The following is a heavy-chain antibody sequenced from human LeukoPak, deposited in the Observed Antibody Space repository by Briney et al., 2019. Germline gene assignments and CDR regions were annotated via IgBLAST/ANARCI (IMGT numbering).Heavy chain of an antibody. CDR1: GFTFSDYY. CDR3: ARSRLTIFGVVIINYYYMDV. Sequence: PGGSLRLSCAASGFTFSDYYMSWIRQAPGKGLEWVSYISSSGSTIYYADSVKGRFTISRDNAKNSLYLQMNSLRAEDTAVYYCARSRLTIFGVVIINYYYMDVWGKGTTVTVSS. D-gene: IGHD3-3*01. J-gene: IGHJ6*03. CDR2: ISSSGSTI. V-gene: IGHV3-11*01.